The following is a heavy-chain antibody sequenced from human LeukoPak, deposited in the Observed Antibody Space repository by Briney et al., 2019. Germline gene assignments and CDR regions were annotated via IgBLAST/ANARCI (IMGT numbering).Heavy chain of an antibody. J-gene: IGHJ6*03. D-gene: IGHD3-3*01. V-gene: IGHV1-2*02. CDR2: INPNRGGT. CDR3: ERELGFGMDV. CDR1: GYTFTGYY. Sequence: VASVNVSCKATGYTFTGYYLHWVRQAPAQGLAWMGWINPNRGGTNYAQKFQGRVTMHRDTSISTTSMELSRLRSDDTAVYYCERELGFGMDVWGKGTTVTVSS.